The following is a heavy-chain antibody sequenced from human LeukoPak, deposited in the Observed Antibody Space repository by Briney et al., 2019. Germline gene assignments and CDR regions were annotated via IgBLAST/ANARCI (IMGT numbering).Heavy chain of an antibody. D-gene: IGHD2-21*01. J-gene: IGHJ4*02. Sequence: PSETLSLTCAVYGGSFSGYYWSWIRQPPGKGLEWIGEINHSGSTNYNPSLKSRVTISVDTSKNQFSLKLSSVTAADTAVYYCARRLKGYDYRGQGTLVTVSS. CDR3: ARRLKGYDY. CDR1: GGSFSGYY. CDR2: INHSGST. V-gene: IGHV4-34*01.